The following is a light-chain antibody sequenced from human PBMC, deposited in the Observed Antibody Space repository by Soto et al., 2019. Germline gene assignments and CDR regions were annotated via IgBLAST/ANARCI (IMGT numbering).Light chain of an antibody. CDR2: EVT. CDR3: GSKAGSDKHVV. J-gene: IGLJ2*01. V-gene: IGLV2-8*01. CDR1: SSDIRDSNY. Sequence: QPVLTQPPSASGSPGQSVTLSCSGISSDIRDSNYVSWYQQHPGKAPKLVVSEVTKRPSGVPDRFSGSRSGTTAFLTISGLQTEDEADYYCGSKAGSDKHVVFGGGTKHTVL.